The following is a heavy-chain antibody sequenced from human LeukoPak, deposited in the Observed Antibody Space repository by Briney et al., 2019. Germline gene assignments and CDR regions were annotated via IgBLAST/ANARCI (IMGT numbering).Heavy chain of an antibody. CDR3: AKDWGAYYDSSGFYSGDFDY. D-gene: IGHD3-22*01. Sequence: PGGSLRLSCAASGFTLDDYAMHWVRHAPGKGLEWVSLISGDGGSTYCADSVKGRFTISRDNSKNSLYLQMNSLRTEDTALYYCAKDWGAYYDSSGFYSGDFDYWGQGTLVTVSS. V-gene: IGHV3-43*02. CDR2: ISGDGGST. CDR1: GFTLDDYA. J-gene: IGHJ4*02.